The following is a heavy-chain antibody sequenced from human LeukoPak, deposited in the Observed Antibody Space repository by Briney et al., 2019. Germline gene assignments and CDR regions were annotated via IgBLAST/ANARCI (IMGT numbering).Heavy chain of an antibody. Sequence: SETLSLTCTVSGGSISNYYWSWIRQPPGKGLEWIGYIYHSGSTYYNPSLKSRVTISVDRSKNQFSLKLSSVTAADTAVYYCARDHIRGVIGSPNYYYGMDVWGQGTTVTVSS. CDR2: IYHSGST. CDR1: GGSISNYY. D-gene: IGHD3-10*01. J-gene: IGHJ6*02. V-gene: IGHV4-59*12. CDR3: ARDHIRGVIGSPNYYYGMDV.